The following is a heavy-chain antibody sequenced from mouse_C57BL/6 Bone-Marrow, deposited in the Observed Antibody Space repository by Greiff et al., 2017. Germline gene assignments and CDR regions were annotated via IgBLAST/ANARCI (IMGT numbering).Heavy chain of an antibody. CDR1: GYSITSGYD. CDR3: ARYYEGYFDV. D-gene: IGHD1-1*01. CDR2: ISYSGST. Sequence: EVQGVESGPGMVKPSQSLSLTCTVTGYSITSGYDWHWIRHFPGNKLEWMGYISYSGSTTYNPSLKSRISITHDTSKNHFFLKLNSVTTEDTATYYCARYYEGYFDVWGTGTTVTVSS. V-gene: IGHV3-1*01. J-gene: IGHJ1*03.